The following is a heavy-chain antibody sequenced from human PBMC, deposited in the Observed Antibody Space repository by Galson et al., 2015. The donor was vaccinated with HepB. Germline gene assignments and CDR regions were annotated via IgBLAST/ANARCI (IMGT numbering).Heavy chain of an antibody. Sequence: SLRLSCAASGFTFSNYDMYWVRQAPGKGLEFVSTISTSGGRIYYADSVKGRFTISRDNSKNTVYLQMSSLRPVDTGVYYCFSYELDYWGQGTLVTVSS. CDR1: GFTFSNYD. V-gene: IGHV3-64D*06. CDR3: FSYELDY. D-gene: IGHD5-18*01. J-gene: IGHJ4*02. CDR2: ISTSGGRI.